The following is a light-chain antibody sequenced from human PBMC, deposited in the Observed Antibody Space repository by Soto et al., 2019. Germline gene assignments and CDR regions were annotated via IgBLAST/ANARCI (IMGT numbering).Light chain of an antibody. Sequence: EIGLTQSPGTLSLSPGERATLSCRASQTVSGRYLAWYQQTPGQAPRLLIYGASSRATGIPDRFSGSGSGTAVTLTISRLEPEDFAVYHSHQYVTTPWSLGQGTKVEIK. CDR2: GAS. J-gene: IGKJ1*01. CDR3: HQYVTTPWS. V-gene: IGKV3-20*01. CDR1: QTVSGRY.